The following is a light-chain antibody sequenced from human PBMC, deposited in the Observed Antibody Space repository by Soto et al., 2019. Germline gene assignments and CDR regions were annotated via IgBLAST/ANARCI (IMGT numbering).Light chain of an antibody. CDR1: QSISSW. Sequence: TVTITCRASQSISSWLAWYQQKPGKAPKLLIYKASSLESGVPSRFSGSGSGTDFTLTISSLQPEDFATYYCQQINSYPAITFGQGTRLEIK. CDR2: KAS. V-gene: IGKV1-5*03. CDR3: QQINSYPAIT. J-gene: IGKJ5*01.